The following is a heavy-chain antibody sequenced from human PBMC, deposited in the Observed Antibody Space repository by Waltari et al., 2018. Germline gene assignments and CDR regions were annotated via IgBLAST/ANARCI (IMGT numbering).Heavy chain of an antibody. J-gene: IGHJ6*03. Sequence: QVQLQESGPGLVKPSQTLSLTCTVYGGSFSGYYWSWIRQPPGKGLEWIGEINHSGSTNYNPSLKSRVTISVDTSKNQFSLKLSSVTAADTAVYYCARGNGSPGYYMDVWGKGTTVTVSS. D-gene: IGHD2-8*01. V-gene: IGHV4-34*09. CDR1: GGSFSGYY. CDR2: INHSGST. CDR3: ARGNGSPGYYMDV.